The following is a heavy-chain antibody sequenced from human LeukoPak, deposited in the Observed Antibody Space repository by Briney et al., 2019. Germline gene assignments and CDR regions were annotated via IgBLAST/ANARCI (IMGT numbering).Heavy chain of an antibody. CDR3: ATNVDTSDDY. V-gene: IGHV3-23*01. D-gene: IGHD5-18*01. Sequence: GGSLRLSCAASGFTFSIYAMTWVRQAPGKGLEWVSTSSGSGRSTYYADSVKGRFTISRDNSKNTLYLQMNSLRAEDTALYYCATNVDTSDDYWGQGTLVTVSS. J-gene: IGHJ4*02. CDR1: GFTFSIYA. CDR2: SSGSGRST.